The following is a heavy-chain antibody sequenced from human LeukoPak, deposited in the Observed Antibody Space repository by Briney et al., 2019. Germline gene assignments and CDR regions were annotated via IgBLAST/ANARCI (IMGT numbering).Heavy chain of an antibody. J-gene: IGHJ4*02. CDR1: GYTFAGYH. CDR3: ATLGSSGWGFDF. D-gene: IGHD6-19*01. V-gene: IGHV1-2*06. Sequence: ASVKVSCKASGYTFAGYHIHWVRQAPGQGLEWMGRINPNSGATDFAQRFQGTVTMTRDTSITTAYLELSRLTSDDTAIYYCATLGSSGWGFDFWGQGTLVTVSS. CDR2: INPNSGAT.